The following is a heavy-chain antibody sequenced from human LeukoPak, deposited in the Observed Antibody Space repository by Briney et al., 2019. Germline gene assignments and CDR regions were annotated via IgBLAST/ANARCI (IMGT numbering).Heavy chain of an antibody. Sequence: SETLSLTCTVSGGSISSYYWSWIRQPPGKGLEWIGYIYYSGSTNYNPSLKSRVTISVDTSKNQFSLKLSSVTAADTAVYYCAAIRESYSVGFWGQGTLVTVSS. D-gene: IGHD1-26*01. CDR2: IYYSGST. J-gene: IGHJ4*02. CDR3: AAIRESYSVGF. CDR1: GGSISSYY. V-gene: IGHV4-59*01.